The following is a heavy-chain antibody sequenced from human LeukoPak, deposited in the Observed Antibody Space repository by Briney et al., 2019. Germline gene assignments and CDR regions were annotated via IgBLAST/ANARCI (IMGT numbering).Heavy chain of an antibody. Sequence: GASVKVSCKASGGTFSSYAISWVRQAPGQGLEWMGGIIPIFGTANYAQKFQGRVTITADESTSTAYMGLSSLRSEDTAVYYCARVVGATTHYYYYGMDVWGQGTTVTVSS. V-gene: IGHV1-69*13. D-gene: IGHD1-26*01. CDR1: GGTFSSYA. J-gene: IGHJ6*02. CDR3: ARVVGATTHYYYYGMDV. CDR2: IIPIFGTA.